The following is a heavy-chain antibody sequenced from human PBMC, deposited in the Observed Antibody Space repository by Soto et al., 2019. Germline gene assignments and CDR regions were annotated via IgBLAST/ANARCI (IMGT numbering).Heavy chain of an antibody. D-gene: IGHD6-6*01. Sequence: GASVKVSCKASGYTFTGYYMHWVRQAPGQGLEWMGWINPNSGGTNYAQKFQGWVTMTRDTSISTAYMELSRLRSDDTAVYYCARGRSSSSPWFDPWGQGTLVTVSS. CDR3: ARGRSSSSPWFDP. CDR1: GYTFTGYY. V-gene: IGHV1-2*04. J-gene: IGHJ5*02. CDR2: INPNSGGT.